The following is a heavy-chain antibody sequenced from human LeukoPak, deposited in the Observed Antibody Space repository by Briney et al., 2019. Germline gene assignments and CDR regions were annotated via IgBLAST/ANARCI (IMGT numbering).Heavy chain of an antibody. CDR1: GFTFDDYA. J-gene: IGHJ4*02. CDR2: ISWNSGSI. Sequence: PGRSLRLSCAASGFTFDDYAMHWVRQAPGKGLEWVSGISWNSGSIGYADSVKGRFTISRDNAKNSLYLQMNSLRAEDMALYYCAKSGSYDFWSGYLDYWGQGTLVTVSS. CDR3: AKSGSYDFWSGYLDY. D-gene: IGHD3-3*01. V-gene: IGHV3-9*03.